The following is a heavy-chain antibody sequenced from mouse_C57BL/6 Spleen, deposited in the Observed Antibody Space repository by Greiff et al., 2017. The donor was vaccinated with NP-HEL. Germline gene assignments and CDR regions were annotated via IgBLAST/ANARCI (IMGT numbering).Heavy chain of an antibody. D-gene: IGHD5-5*01. CDR2: INPGSGGT. V-gene: IGHV1-54*01. CDR1: GYAFTNYL. Sequence: VKLMESGAELVRPGTSVKVSCKASGYAFTNYLIEWVKQRPGQGLEWIGVINPGSGGTNYNEKFKGKATLTADKSSSTAYMQLSSLTSEDSAVYFCAREGNYLAMDYWGQGTSVTVSS. J-gene: IGHJ4*01. CDR3: AREGNYLAMDY.